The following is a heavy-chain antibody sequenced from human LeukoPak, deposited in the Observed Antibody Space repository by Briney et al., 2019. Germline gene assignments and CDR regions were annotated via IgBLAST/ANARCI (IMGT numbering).Heavy chain of an antibody. D-gene: IGHD3-9*01. CDR3: ARDHRYAFDY. J-gene: IGHJ4*02. Sequence: GGSLRLSCAASGFTFSSYSMNWVRQAPGKGLEWVSYIGASSSPIFYADSVKGRFTISRDNARNSLYLQMNSLRAEDTAVYYCARDHRYAFDYWCQGTLVTVSS. CDR1: GFTFSSYS. CDR2: IGASSSPI. V-gene: IGHV3-48*01.